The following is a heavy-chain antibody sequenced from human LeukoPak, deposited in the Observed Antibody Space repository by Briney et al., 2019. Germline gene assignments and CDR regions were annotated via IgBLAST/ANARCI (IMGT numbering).Heavy chain of an antibody. CDR1: GGSISSSSYY. CDR2: IYYSGST. V-gene: IGHV4-39*01. D-gene: IGHD2/OR15-2a*01. Sequence: KPSETLSLTCTVSGGSISSSSYYWGWIRQPPGKGLEWIGSIYYSGSTYYNPSLKSRVTISVDTSKNQFSLKLSSVTAADTAVYYCARRVGYFFQLDYWGQGTLVTVSS. CDR3: ARRVGYFFQLDY. J-gene: IGHJ4*02.